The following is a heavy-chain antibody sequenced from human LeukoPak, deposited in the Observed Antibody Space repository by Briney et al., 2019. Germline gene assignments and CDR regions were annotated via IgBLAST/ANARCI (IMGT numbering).Heavy chain of an antibody. J-gene: IGHJ4*02. CDR1: GFTFSSYA. V-gene: IGHV3-30*04. Sequence: PGRSLRLSCAASGFTFSSYAMHWVRQAPGKGLEWVAVISYDGSNKYYADSVKGRFTISRDNSKNTLYLQMNSLRAEDTAVYYCARTETGTAMDYYFDYWGQGTLVTVSS. D-gene: IGHD5-18*01. CDR3: ARTETGTAMDYYFDY. CDR2: ISYDGSNK.